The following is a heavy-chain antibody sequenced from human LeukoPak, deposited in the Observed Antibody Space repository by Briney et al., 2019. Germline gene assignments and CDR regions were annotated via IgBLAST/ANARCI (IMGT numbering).Heavy chain of an antibody. Sequence: ASVKVSCRASGYXFSNYYMHWVRQAPGQGLEWMGIINPGGGNTDNAQRFQGRVTMTRDTSTSTVYTELSSLTSEDTAVYYCAREKAATFYFDFWGQGTLVTVSS. V-gene: IGHV1-46*01. D-gene: IGHD2/OR15-2a*01. J-gene: IGHJ4*02. CDR2: INPGGGNT. CDR3: AREKAATFYFDF. CDR1: GYXFSNYY.